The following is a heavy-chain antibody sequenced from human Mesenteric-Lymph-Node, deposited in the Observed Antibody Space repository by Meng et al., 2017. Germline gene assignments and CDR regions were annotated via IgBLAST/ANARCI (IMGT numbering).Heavy chain of an antibody. D-gene: IGHD3-22*01. Sequence: GESLKISCAASGFTFSTYWMHWVRQAPGKGLVWVSRINSDGSITTYADSVKGRFTISRDNAKNTLYLQMNSLRAEDTAVYYCATVYYYDSSGQADFDHWGQGTLVTVSS. V-gene: IGHV3-74*01. CDR2: INSDGSIT. CDR1: GFTFSTYW. J-gene: IGHJ4*02. CDR3: ATVYYYDSSGQADFDH.